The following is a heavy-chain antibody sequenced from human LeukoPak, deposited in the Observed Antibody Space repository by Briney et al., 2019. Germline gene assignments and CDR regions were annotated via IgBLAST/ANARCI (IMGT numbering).Heavy chain of an antibody. D-gene: IGHD1-1*01. J-gene: IGHJ4*02. V-gene: IGHV1-3*01. CDR2: INAGNGNT. CDR3: VRHERDFDY. CDR1: GYTFISYV. Sequence: GAPVKVSCKASGYTFISYVIHWVRQAPGQRLEWMGWINAGNGNTKYSQKFQGRVTITRDTSATTAYMDLRSLRSEDTAVYFCVRHERDFDYWGQGTLVTVSS.